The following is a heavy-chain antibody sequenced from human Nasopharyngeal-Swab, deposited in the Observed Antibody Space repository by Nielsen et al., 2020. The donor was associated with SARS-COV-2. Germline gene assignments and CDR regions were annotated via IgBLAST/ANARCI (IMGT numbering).Heavy chain of an antibody. Sequence: GGSLRLSCAASGFTFSTYAMTWVRQAPGKGLEWVSTIDAGGGNTWYADSVKGRFTISRDNSKNTLYLQMNSLRAEDTAVYYCARDRTDDYDDYGGAFDIWGQGTMVTVSS. CDR2: IDAGGGNT. J-gene: IGHJ3*02. CDR1: GFTFSTYA. CDR3: ARDRTDDYDDYGGAFDI. V-gene: IGHV3-23*01. D-gene: IGHD4-17*01.